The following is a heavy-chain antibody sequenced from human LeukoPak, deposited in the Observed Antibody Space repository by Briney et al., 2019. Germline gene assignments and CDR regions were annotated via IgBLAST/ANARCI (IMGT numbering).Heavy chain of an antibody. CDR2: ISAYNGNT. Sequence: ASVKVSCKASGYTFTSYGISWVRQAPGQGLEWMGWISAYNGNTNYAQKLQGRVTMTTDTSTSTAYMELSRLRSDDTAVYYCARDENCSGGSCYRYNWFDPWGQGTLVTVSS. D-gene: IGHD2-15*01. CDR3: ARDENCSGGSCYRYNWFDP. CDR1: GYTFTSYG. J-gene: IGHJ5*02. V-gene: IGHV1-18*01.